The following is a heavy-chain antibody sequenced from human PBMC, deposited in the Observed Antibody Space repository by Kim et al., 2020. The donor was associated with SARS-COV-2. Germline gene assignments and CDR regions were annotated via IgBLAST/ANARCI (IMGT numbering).Heavy chain of an antibody. D-gene: IGHD2-15*01. CDR1: GGSFSGYY. V-gene: IGHV4-34*01. J-gene: IGHJ6*02. Sequence: SETLSLTCAVYGGSFSGYYWSCIRQPPGKGLEWIGEINHSGSTNYNPSLKSRVTISVDTSKNQFSLKLSSVTAADTAVYYCARARGNTKTHYYYYGMDVWGQGTTVTVSS. CDR3: ARARGNTKTHYYYYGMDV. CDR2: INHSGST.